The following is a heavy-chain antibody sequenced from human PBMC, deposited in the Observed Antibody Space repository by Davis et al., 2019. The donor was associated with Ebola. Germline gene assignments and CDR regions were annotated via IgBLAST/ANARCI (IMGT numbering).Heavy chain of an antibody. V-gene: IGHV3-11*06. D-gene: IGHD4-17*01. CDR3: ARTDYGDYAAGSRFDH. Sequence: GESLKISCAASGFTFSDYYMSWIRQAPGKGLEWVSYISSSSYTNYADSVKGRFTISRDNAKNSLYLQMNSLRAEDTAVYYCARTDYGDYAAGSRFDHWGQGTLVTVSS. CDR1: GFTFSDYY. J-gene: IGHJ4*02. CDR2: ISSSSYT.